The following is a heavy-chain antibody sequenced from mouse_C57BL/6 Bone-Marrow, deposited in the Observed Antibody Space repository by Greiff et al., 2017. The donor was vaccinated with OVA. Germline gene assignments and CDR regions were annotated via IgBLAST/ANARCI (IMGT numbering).Heavy chain of an antibody. CDR1: GYSITSGDY. J-gene: IGHJ3*01. Sequence: ESGPGLVKPSQSLSLTCSVTGYSITSGDYWNWIRQFPGNKLEWMGYISYDGSNYYNPSLKNRIPITRDTSKNQFLLKLTSVTTEDTATYYCARGGLRRRWFAYWGQGTLVTVSA. V-gene: IGHV3-6*01. CDR2: ISYDGSN. CDR3: ARGGLRRRWFAY. D-gene: IGHD1-2*01.